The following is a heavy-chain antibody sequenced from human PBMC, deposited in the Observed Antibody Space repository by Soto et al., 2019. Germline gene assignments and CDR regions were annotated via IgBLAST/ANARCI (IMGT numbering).Heavy chain of an antibody. Sequence: QVQLVESGGGVVQPGRSLRLSCAASGFTFSSYGMHWVRQAPGKGLEWVAVISYDGSNKYYADSVKGRFTFSRDNSKNTLYLQMTSLRSGQTAVYYFGIGPGYCISSSCYAGLGYYWGQGTLVTVSS. V-gene: IGHV3-30*03. CDR1: GFTFSSYG. CDR3: GIGPGYCISSSCYAGLGYY. J-gene: IGHJ4*02. D-gene: IGHD2-2*01. CDR2: ISYDGSNK.